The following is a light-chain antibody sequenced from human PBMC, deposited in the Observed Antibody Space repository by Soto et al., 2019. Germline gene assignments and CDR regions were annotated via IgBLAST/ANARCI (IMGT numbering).Light chain of an antibody. J-gene: IGKJ1*01. CDR2: GAS. Sequence: EIVMTQSPATLSVSPGERATLSCRASQSVSSYLAWYQQKPGQAPRLLIYGASSRATGIPDRFSGSGSGTDLTITISRLEPEDFEVYDCQQFGSSPRTFGQGTKVDIK. CDR3: QQFGSSPRT. V-gene: IGKV3-20*01. CDR1: QSVSSY.